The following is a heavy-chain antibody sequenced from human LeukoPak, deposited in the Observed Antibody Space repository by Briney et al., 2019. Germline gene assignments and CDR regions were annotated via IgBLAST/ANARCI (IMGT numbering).Heavy chain of an antibody. D-gene: IGHD6-6*01. CDR1: GFTFSSYA. V-gene: IGHV3-23*01. CDR3: AKARYSSSWWVVDY. J-gene: IGHJ4*02. Sequence: GGSLRFSCAASGFTFSSYAMSWVRQAPGKGLEWVSAISGSGGSTYYADSAKGRFTISRDNSKNTVYLQMNSLRAEDTAVYYCAKARYSSSWWVVDYWGQGTLVTVSS. CDR2: ISGSGGST.